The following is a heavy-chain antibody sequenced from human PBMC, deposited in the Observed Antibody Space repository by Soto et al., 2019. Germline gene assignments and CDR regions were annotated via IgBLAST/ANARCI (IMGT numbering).Heavy chain of an antibody. CDR2: IWPDGREK. CDR3: AAGRSVVPPFDS. Sequence: VDLVESGGGVVQPGRSRRLSCVVSGFTLSSYGMHWVRQAPGKRPEWVASIWPDGREKFHADSVKGRVSISRGNSKKSVSPQMNHLRVEDTGVYYCAAGRSVVPPFDSWGRGTVVTVPS. D-gene: IGHD3-10*02. J-gene: IGHJ5*01. V-gene: IGHV3-33*03. CDR1: GFTLSSYG.